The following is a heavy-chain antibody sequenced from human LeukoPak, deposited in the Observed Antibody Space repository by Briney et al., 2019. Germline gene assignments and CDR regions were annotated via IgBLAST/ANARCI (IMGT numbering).Heavy chain of an antibody. Sequence: PGRSLRPSCGASGFTFRNYGVHWVRQAPGKGLEWVAIIWYDGSNKYYADSVKGRFTISIDNSKNMVYLQMNSLRAEDTAVYYCAKGGLAAAGINYWGQGTLVTVS. J-gene: IGHJ4*02. CDR3: AKGGLAAAGINY. CDR1: GFTFRNYG. CDR2: IWYDGSNK. V-gene: IGHV3-33*06. D-gene: IGHD6-13*01.